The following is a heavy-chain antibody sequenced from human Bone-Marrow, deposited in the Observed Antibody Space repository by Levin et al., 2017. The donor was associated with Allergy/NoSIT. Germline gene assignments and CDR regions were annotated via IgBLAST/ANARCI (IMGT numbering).Heavy chain of an antibody. CDR2: VFPSDSEA. CDR1: GYSFTSYW. D-gene: IGHD6-13*01. J-gene: IGHJ3*02. V-gene: IGHV5-51*01. CDR3: ARGATADTYYAFDI. Sequence: GESLKISCQGAGYSFTSYWIAWVRRMPGKGLEWMGMVFPSDSEARYSPSFQGQVTMSADKSIRTAYLQWSSLKASDTAMYYCARGATADTYYAFDIWGQGTMVIVSS.